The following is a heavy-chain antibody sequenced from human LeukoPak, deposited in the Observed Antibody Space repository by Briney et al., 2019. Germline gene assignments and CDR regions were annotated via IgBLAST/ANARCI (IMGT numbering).Heavy chain of an antibody. J-gene: IGHJ6*03. CDR1: GFTFSSYA. D-gene: IGHD3-22*01. CDR3: AKSGRNYYDSGGYRYYYYMDV. Sequence: GGSLRLSCAASGFTFSSYAMSWVRQAPGKGLEWVSAISGSGGSTYYADSVKGRFTISRDNSKNTLYLQMNSLRAEDTAVYYCAKSGRNYYDSGGYRYYYYMDVWGKGTTVTVSS. CDR2: ISGSGGST. V-gene: IGHV3-23*01.